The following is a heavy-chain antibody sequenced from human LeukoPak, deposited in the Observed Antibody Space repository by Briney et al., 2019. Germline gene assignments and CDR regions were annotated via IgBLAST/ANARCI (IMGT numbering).Heavy chain of an antibody. CDR1: GGSISSSSYY. CDR2: IYYSGST. Sequence: PSETLSLTCTVSGGSISSSSYYWGWIRQPPGKGLEWIGSIYYSGSTYYNPSLKSRVTISVDTSKNQFSLKLSSVTAADTAVYYCARSGVLWFDYYYMDVWGKGTTVTISS. V-gene: IGHV4-39*07. CDR3: ARSGVLWFDYYYMDV. J-gene: IGHJ6*03. D-gene: IGHD3-10*01.